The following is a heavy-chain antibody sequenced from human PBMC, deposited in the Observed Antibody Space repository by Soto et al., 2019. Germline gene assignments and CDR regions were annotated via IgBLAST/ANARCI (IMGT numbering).Heavy chain of an antibody. Sequence: GGSLRLSCAASGLTFSSYALSWVRQAPGKGLEWVSVISGSGGSTYYADSVKGRFTISRDNSKNTLYLQMNSLRADDTAVYYCAKSSGWFHPFDYWGQGNLVTVSS. CDR2: ISGSGGST. CDR1: GLTFSSYA. D-gene: IGHD6-19*01. J-gene: IGHJ4*02. V-gene: IGHV3-23*01. CDR3: AKSSGWFHPFDY.